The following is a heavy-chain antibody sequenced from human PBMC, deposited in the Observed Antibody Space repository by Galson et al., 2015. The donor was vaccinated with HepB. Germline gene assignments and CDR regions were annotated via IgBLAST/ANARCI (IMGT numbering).Heavy chain of an antibody. D-gene: IGHD3-10*01. CDR2: ISAYNGNT. CDR3: AKGKGDYYGSGSYYNVPPYPFDI. V-gene: IGHV1-18*04. CDR1: GYTFTSYG. Sequence: SVKVSCKASGYTFTSYGISWVRQAPGQGLEWMGWISAYNGNTNYAQKLQGRVTMTTDTSTSTAYMELRSLRAEDTAVYYCAKGKGDYYGSGSYYNVPPYPFDIWGQGTMVTVSS. J-gene: IGHJ3*02.